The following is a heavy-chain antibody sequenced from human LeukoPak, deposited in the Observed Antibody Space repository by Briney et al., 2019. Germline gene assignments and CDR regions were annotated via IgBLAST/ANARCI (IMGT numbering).Heavy chain of an antibody. V-gene: IGHV1-69*05. CDR1: GGTFSSYA. D-gene: IGHD1-7*01. Sequence: SVKVSCKASGGTFSSYAVSWVRQAPGQGLEWMGGIIPIFGTANYAQKFQGRVTITTDESTSTAYMELSSLRSEDTAVYYCARDNYAGANWFDPWGQGTLVTVSS. CDR2: IIPIFGTA. J-gene: IGHJ5*02. CDR3: ARDNYAGANWFDP.